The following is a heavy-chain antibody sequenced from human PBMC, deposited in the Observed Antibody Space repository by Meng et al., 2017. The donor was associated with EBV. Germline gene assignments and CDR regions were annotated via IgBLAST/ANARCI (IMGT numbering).Heavy chain of an antibody. CDR2: INPNSGGT. J-gene: IGHJ4*02. CDR1: GYTFTGYY. V-gene: IGHV1-2*06. CDR3: ARVGIAVAGTGDY. D-gene: IGHD6-19*01. Sequence: QAQLVQSGAEVTKPGASVKVSCKASGYTFTGYYMHWVRQAPGQGLEWMGRINPNSGGTNYAQKFQGRVTMTRDTSISTAYMELSRLRSDDTAVYYCARVGIAVAGTGDYWGQGTLVTASS.